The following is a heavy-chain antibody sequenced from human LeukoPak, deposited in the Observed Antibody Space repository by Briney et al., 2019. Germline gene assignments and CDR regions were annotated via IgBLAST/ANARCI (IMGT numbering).Heavy chain of an antibody. CDR1: GGSISSGSYY. D-gene: IGHD1-1*01. J-gene: IGHJ6*03. CDR2: IYTSGST. V-gene: IGHV4-61*02. CDR3: AGGTGISWRYYMDV. Sequence: SETLSLTSTVSGGSISSGSYYWSWIRQPAGKGLEWIGRIYTSGSTNYNPSLKSRVTISVDTSKNQFSLKLSSVAAADTAVYSCAGGTGISWRYYMDVWGKGTTVTISS.